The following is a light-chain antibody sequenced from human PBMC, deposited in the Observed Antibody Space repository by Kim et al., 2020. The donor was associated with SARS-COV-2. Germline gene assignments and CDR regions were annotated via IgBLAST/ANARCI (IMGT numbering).Light chain of an antibody. Sequence: GQSITISCNGSSSDVGAYNYVSWYKQHPGKAPKLRIYDVTNRPSGVSNRFSGSKSGNTASLTISGLQPEDEADYYCSSYTSSHTVVFGGGTQLTVL. V-gene: IGLV2-14*03. CDR1: SSDVGAYNY. CDR2: DVT. CDR3: SSYTSSHTVV. J-gene: IGLJ2*01.